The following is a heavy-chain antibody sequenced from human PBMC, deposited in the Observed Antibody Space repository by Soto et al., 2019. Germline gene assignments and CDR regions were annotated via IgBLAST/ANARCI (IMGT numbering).Heavy chain of an antibody. CDR3: ARDTNYVIGYYYGMDV. V-gene: IGHV3-30-3*01. CDR2: ISYDGSNK. Sequence: GGSLRLSCAASGFTFSSYAMHWVRQAPGKGLEWVAVISYDGSNKYYADSVKGRFTISRDNSKNTLYLQMNSLRAEDTAVYYCARDTNYVIGYYYGMDVWGQGTTVTVSS. D-gene: IGHD1-7*01. J-gene: IGHJ6*02. CDR1: GFTFSSYA.